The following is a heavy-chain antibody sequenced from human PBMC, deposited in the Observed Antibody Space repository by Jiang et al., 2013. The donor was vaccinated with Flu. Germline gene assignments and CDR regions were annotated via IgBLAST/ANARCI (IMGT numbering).Heavy chain of an antibody. D-gene: IGHD3-9*01. V-gene: IGHV5-10-1*01. CDR2: IDPSDSYT. Sequence: GAEVKKPGESLRISCKGSGYSFTSYWITWVRQMPGKGLEWMGRIDPSDSYTNYSPSFQGHVTISGDKSISTAYLQWSSLKASDTAMYYCATSLRYFDWSPNYYGMDVWGQGTTVTVSS. CDR3: ATSLRYFDWSPNYYGMDV. J-gene: IGHJ6*02. CDR1: GYSFTSYW.